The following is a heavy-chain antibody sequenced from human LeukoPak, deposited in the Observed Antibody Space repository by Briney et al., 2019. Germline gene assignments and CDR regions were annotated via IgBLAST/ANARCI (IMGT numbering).Heavy chain of an antibody. CDR2: MYSGGST. CDR3: ARGGGDYNPFDY. Sequence: GGSLRLSCAVSGFTVSSNYMSWVRQAPGKGLEWVSVMYSGGSTYYADSVKGRFTISRHNSKNTLYFEIKHLRPDDTAVYYCARGGGDYNPFDYWGQGTLVTVSS. J-gene: IGHJ4*02. V-gene: IGHV3-53*01. D-gene: IGHD4-17*01. CDR1: GFTVSSNY.